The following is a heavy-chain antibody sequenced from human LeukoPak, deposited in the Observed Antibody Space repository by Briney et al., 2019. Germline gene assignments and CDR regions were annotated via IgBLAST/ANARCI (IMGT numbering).Heavy chain of an antibody. CDR2: INPNSGGT. V-gene: IGHV1-2*02. J-gene: IGHJ4*02. CDR1: GYTFTGYY. D-gene: IGHD3-16*01. CDR3: ARALETMGAKRYFDY. Sequence: ASVKVSCKRSGYTFTGYYMHWVRQAPGQGLEWMGWINPNSGGTNYAQKFQGRVTMTSDTSISTAYMGLSGLRSDDTAVYYCARALETMGAKRYFDYWGQGTLVTVSS.